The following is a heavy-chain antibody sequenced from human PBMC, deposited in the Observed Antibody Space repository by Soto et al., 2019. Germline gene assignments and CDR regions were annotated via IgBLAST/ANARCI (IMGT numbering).Heavy chain of an antibody. D-gene: IGHD3-22*01. V-gene: IGHV3-9*01. CDR2: ISWNSGTI. Sequence: EVQLVESGGNLVHPGKSLRLSCAASGFIFDDYAMHWVRQVPGKGLEWVSAISWNSGTIAYADSVKGRFTISRDNAKNSLYLQMNSLRSEVTALYYCAKDREGSSGWYGMDVWGQGTTVTVSS. CDR1: GFIFDDYA. CDR3: AKDREGSSGWYGMDV. J-gene: IGHJ6*02.